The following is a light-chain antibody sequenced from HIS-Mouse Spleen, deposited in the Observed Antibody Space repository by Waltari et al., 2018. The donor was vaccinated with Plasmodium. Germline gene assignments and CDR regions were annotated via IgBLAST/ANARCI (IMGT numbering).Light chain of an antibody. CDR1: SSDVGGYNY. CDR2: EVS. CDR3: SSYAGSNNLV. J-gene: IGLJ2*01. Sequence: QSALTQPPSASGSPGQSVTISCTGTSSDVGGYNYVSWYQQHPGKAPKLMIDEVSNRPSGFPDRFSGSKSGNTSSLTVSGLQAEDEADYYCSSYAGSNNLVFGGGTKLTVL. V-gene: IGLV2-8*01.